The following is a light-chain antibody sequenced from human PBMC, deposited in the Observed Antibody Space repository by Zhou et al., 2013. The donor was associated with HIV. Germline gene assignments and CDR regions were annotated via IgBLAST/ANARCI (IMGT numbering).Light chain of an antibody. CDR2: GTS. V-gene: IGKV3-15*01. CDR1: QSVSSN. CDR3: QQYDKWPLT. J-gene: IGKJ4*01. Sequence: EIVMTQSPATLSVSPGERATLSCRASQSVSSNLAWYQQKPGQAPRLLIYGTSTRATGIPARFSGSGSGTEFTLTISSMQSEDFAAYYCQQYDKWPLTFGGRDQGGDQT.